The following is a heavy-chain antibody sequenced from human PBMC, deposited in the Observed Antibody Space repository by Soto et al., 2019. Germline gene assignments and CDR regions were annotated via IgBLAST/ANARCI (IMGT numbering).Heavy chain of an antibody. Sequence: QVQLVQSGAEVKKPGASVKVSCKASGYTFTSYGISWVRQAPGQGLEWMGWLSAYNGNTNYAQKLQGRVTMTTDTATSTAYMELRSLRSEDTAVYYCARDRYYDSSGYWGDAFDIWGQGTMVTVSS. CDR2: LSAYNGNT. V-gene: IGHV1-18*01. D-gene: IGHD3-22*01. CDR1: GYTFTSYG. CDR3: ARDRYYDSSGYWGDAFDI. J-gene: IGHJ3*02.